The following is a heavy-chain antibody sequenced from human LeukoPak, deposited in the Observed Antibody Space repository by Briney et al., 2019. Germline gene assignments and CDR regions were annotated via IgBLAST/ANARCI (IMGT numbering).Heavy chain of an antibody. CDR2: LPPDELGI. J-gene: IGHJ4*02. V-gene: IGHV3-74*01. CDR3: VGTIASRGSEY. D-gene: IGHD6-6*01. Sequence: GGSLRLSCAASGFTFTNYWMHWVRLAPGMGLVWVSRLPPDELGIIYADSVKGRFTVSRDNAKNTVYLQMNNLRVDDTAMYYCVGTIASRGSEYWGQGALVTVSS. CDR1: GFTFTNYW.